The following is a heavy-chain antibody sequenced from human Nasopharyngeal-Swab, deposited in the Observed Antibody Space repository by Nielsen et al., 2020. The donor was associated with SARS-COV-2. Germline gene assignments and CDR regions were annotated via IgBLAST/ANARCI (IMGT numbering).Heavy chain of an antibody. D-gene: IGHD7-27*01. V-gene: IGHV3-48*04. CDR2: ISSSGSTI. J-gene: IGHJ4*02. Sequence: GESLKISCAASGFTFSDYSMNWVRQAPGKGLEWVSYISSSGSTIYYADSVKGRFTISRDNARSSLYLQMNSLRAEDTAVYYCARDALTGGVDYWGQGTLVTVSS. CDR3: ARDALTGGVDY. CDR1: GFTFSDYS.